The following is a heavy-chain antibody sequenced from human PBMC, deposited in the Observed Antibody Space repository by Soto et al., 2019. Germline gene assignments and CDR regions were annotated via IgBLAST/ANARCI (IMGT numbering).Heavy chain of an antibody. Sequence: ASVKVSCKASGYTFTGYYMHWVRQAPGQGLEWMGWINPNSGGTNYAQKFQGRVTMTRDTSISTAYMELSRLRSDDTAVYYCARARDARPHYDILTGLVRGFDSWGQGTMVTVAS. CDR2: INPNSGGT. D-gene: IGHD3-9*01. CDR3: ARARDARPHYDILTGLVRGFDS. J-gene: IGHJ5*01. CDR1: GYTFTGYY. V-gene: IGHV1-2*02.